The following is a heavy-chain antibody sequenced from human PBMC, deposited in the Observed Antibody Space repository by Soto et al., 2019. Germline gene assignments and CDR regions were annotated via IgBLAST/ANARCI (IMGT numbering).Heavy chain of an antibody. CDR1: GFTFSSYG. CDR3: AKQSRIAVAGLDY. CDR2: ISYDGSNK. Sequence: HPGGSLRLSCAASGFTFSSYGMHWVRQAPGKGLEWVAVISYDGSNKYYADSVKGRFTISRDNSKNTLYLQMNSLRAEDTAVYYCAKQSRIAVAGLDYWGQGTLVTVSS. D-gene: IGHD6-19*01. V-gene: IGHV3-30*18. J-gene: IGHJ4*02.